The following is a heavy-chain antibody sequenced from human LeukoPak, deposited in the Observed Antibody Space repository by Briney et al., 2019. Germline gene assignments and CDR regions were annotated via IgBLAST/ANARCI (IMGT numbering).Heavy chain of an antibody. D-gene: IGHD4-17*01. CDR2: INSDGSST. V-gene: IGHV3-74*01. CDR3: ARVGARQILEY. J-gene: IGHJ4*02. CDR1: GFTFSSYW. Sequence: PGRSLRLSCAASGFTFSSYWMHWVRQAPGKGLVWVSRINSDGSSTSYADSVKGRFTISRDNAKNTLYLQMNSLRGEDTAVYYCARVGARQILEYWGQGTLVTVSS.